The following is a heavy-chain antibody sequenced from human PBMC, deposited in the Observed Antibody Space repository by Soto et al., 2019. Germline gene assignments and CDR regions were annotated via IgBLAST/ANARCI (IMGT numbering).Heavy chain of an antibody. CDR1: GGSFSGYY. CDR3: ARGRHFWSGYYAS. V-gene: IGHV4-34*01. CDR2: INHSGST. D-gene: IGHD3-3*02. Sequence: SETLSLTCAVYGGSFSGYYWSWIRQPPGKGLEWIGEINHSGSTNYNPSLKSRVTISVDTSKNQFSLKLSSVTAADTAVYYCARGRHFWSGYYASWGQGTLVTVSS. J-gene: IGHJ4*02.